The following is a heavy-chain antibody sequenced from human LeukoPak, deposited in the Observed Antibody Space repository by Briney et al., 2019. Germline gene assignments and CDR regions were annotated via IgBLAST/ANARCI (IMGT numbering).Heavy chain of an antibody. CDR1: GGSISSYY. D-gene: IGHD3-10*01. Sequence: PSETLSLTCTVSGGSISSYYWRWIRQPPGKGLEWIGYIYYSGSTNYNPSFKRRVTISVNTSENQFSLKLSSVTAPGAAVNYFARDRQQWGGELLVFAGMDVWGQGTTVTVSS. CDR2: IYYSGST. CDR3: ARDRQQWGGELLVFAGMDV. J-gene: IGHJ6*02. V-gene: IGHV4-59*01.